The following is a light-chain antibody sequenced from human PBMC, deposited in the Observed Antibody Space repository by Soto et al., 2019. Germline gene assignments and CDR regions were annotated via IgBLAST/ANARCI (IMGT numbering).Light chain of an antibody. CDR2: EVN. CDR3: SLYTTSSTRVV. J-gene: IGLJ2*01. Sequence: QSALTQPPSVSGSPRQSVTISCTGTSSDVGNYNRVSWYQQPPGTAPKLIIYEVNKRPSGVPDRFSGSKSGNTASLTISGLQAEDEANYFCSLYTTSSTRVVFGGGTKVTVL. V-gene: IGLV2-18*01. CDR1: SSDVGNYNR.